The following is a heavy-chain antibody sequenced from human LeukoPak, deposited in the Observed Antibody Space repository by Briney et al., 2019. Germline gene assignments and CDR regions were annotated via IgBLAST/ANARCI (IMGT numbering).Heavy chain of an antibody. J-gene: IGHJ6*02. V-gene: IGHV3-15*01. D-gene: IGHD1-26*01. CDR2: IRRGGAT. CDR1: GLKFSDAW. CDR3: KWEKTVYYGMDV. Sequence: GGSLRLSCAVSGLKFSDAWVTWVRQAPGKGLEWIGRIRRGGATDYAAPVNGRFTISRDDSKNTIYLQINSLKIEDTAEYYCKWEKTVYYGMDVWGQGTTVTVSS.